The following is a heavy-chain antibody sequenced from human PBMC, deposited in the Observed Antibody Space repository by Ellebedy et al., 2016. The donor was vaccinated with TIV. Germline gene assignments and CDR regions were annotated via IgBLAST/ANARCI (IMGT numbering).Heavy chain of an antibody. CDR3: ARYCNSTTCSNWFDP. Sequence: AASVKVSCKTSGYTFTSNGISWVRQAPGQGLEWMGWISAYNGNTNYAQMLQGRVTMTTDTFTSTAYMELRSLRSDDTAVYYCARYCNSTTCSNWFDPWGQGTLVTVSS. CDR1: GYTFTSNG. V-gene: IGHV1-18*01. CDR2: ISAYNGNT. J-gene: IGHJ5*02. D-gene: IGHD2-2*01.